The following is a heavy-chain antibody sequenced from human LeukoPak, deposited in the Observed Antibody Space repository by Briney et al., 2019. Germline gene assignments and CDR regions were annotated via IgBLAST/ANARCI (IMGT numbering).Heavy chain of an antibody. J-gene: IGHJ6*02. D-gene: IGHD3-10*01. CDR3: ARGSHHSSGSDRYSYYYGMDV. CDR2: INHSEST. V-gene: IGHV4-34*01. CDR1: GGSFSGYY. Sequence: PSETLSLTCAVYGGSFSGYYWSRIRQPPGKGLEWIGEINHSESTNYNPSLKSRVTISVETSKNQFSLKLSSVTAADTAVYYCARGSHHSSGSDRYSYYYGMDVWGQGPTVTVSS.